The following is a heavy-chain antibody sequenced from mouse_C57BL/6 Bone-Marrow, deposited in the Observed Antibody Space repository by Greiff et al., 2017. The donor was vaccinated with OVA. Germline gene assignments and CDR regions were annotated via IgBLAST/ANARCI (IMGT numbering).Heavy chain of an antibody. Sequence: QLQKSGAELVKPGASVQLSCPASGLNFTEYYIHWVKTRAGQGLEWIGWFYPGSGSIKYNEKFKDKATLTADKSSSTVYMELSRLTSEDSAVYFCARHGDYYGSSPKYFDVWGTGTTVTVSS. J-gene: IGHJ1*03. CDR1: GLNFTEYY. V-gene: IGHV1-62-2*01. CDR2: FYPGSGSI. D-gene: IGHD1-1*01. CDR3: ARHGDYYGSSPKYFDV.